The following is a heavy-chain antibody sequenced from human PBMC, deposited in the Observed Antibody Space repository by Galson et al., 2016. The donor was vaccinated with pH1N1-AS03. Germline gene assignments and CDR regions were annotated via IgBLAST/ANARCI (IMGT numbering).Heavy chain of an antibody. CDR1: GYTFIRYY. V-gene: IGHV1-46*01. CDR3: ATYGSGSRGGFDY. D-gene: IGHD3-10*01. Sequence: SVKVSCKASGYTFIRYYMHWVRQAPGQGPEWMGVIDPSIGSTTYAQKFQGRVNMTRDTATTTAYMELRSLRSDDTAVYYCATYGSGSRGGFDYWGQGALITVSS. J-gene: IGHJ4*02. CDR2: IDPSIGST.